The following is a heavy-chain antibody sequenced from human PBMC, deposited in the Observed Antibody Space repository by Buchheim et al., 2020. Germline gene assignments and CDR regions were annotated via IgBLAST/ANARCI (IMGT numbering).Heavy chain of an antibody. CDR3: ARDFSGWSRDY. J-gene: IGHJ4*02. Sequence: DVQLVESGGGLVMPGGSLTLSCVTSGFSFSPFGMTWVRQAPGKGLEWVATVGSGHHTFYADLVEGRFTVSSGNARGSVCLQLNSLRAEDTAVYFCARDFSGWSRDYWGQGTL. V-gene: IGHV3-21*01. CDR2: VGSGHHT. CDR1: GFSFSPFG. D-gene: IGHD6-19*01.